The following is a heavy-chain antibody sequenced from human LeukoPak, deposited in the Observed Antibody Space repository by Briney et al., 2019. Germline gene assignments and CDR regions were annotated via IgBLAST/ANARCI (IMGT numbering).Heavy chain of an antibody. CDR3: ARGGRYYYYSSGYQPPFDY. D-gene: IGHD3-22*01. CDR2: INPNSGGT. CDR1: GYTFTGYY. Sequence: ASVNVSCKASGYTFTGYYMHWVRQAPGQGLEWMGWINPNSGGTNYAQKFQGRVTMTRDTSISTAYMELSRLRSDDTAVYYCARGGRYYYYSSGYQPPFDYWGQGTLVTVSS. J-gene: IGHJ4*02. V-gene: IGHV1-2*02.